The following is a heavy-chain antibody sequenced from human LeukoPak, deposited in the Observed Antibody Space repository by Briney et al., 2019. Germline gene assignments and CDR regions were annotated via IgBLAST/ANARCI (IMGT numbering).Heavy chain of an antibody. CDR3: ARDPSVLLWFGETPGNPDY. J-gene: IGHJ4*02. V-gene: IGHV3-30*02. CDR1: GFTFSSYG. D-gene: IGHD3-10*01. CDR2: IRYDGRNK. Sequence: GGSLRLSCGAAGFTFSSYGMHWVRQAPGKGLEWVAFIRYDGRNKYYADSVKGRFTISRDNAKNSLYLQMNSLRAEDTAVYYCARDPSVLLWFGETPGNPDYWGQGTLVTVSS.